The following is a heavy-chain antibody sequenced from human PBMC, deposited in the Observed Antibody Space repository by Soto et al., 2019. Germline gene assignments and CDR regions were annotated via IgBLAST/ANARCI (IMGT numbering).Heavy chain of an antibody. V-gene: IGHV3-30*18. CDR3: AKDGAIAAADYFFDY. CDR1: GFTFSNYA. CDR2: IASDGKDK. J-gene: IGHJ4*02. Sequence: QVQLVASGGGVVQPGRSLKLSCAASGFTFSNYAIHWVRQAPGKGLEWVAVIASDGKDKRYADSVKGRFTISRDNSKNTVYLQMNSLRGEDTAGYYCAKDGAIAAADYFFDYWGQGSLVTVSS. D-gene: IGHD6-13*01.